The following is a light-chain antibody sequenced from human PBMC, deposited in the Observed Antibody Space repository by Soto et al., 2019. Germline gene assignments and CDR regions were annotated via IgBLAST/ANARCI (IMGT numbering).Light chain of an antibody. Sequence: EIVMTQSPATLSVSPGERATLSCRASQSVSYNLAWYQQKPGQGPRLLIYGAFTRATGIPARFSGSGSGTEFTLTISSLQSEDFGVYYCQQYKNWPPLTFGGGTKVRSN. V-gene: IGKV3-15*01. CDR2: GAF. CDR3: QQYKNWPPLT. J-gene: IGKJ4*01. CDR1: QSVSYN.